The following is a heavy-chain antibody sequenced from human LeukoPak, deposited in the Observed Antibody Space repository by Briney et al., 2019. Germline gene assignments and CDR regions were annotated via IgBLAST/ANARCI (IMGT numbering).Heavy chain of an antibody. CDR3: ATVGGYYYDS. V-gene: IGHV3-15*01. CDR1: GFTFSNAL. CDR2: IKSKTAGETI. Sequence: PGGSLRLSCEGSGFTFSNALMTWVRQVPGKGLEWVGRIKSKTAGETIDYAAPVKGRFTISRDDWKNTAYLQMNSLKTEDTAVYYCATVGGYYYDSWGQGTLVTVSS. J-gene: IGHJ5*01. D-gene: IGHD3-3*01.